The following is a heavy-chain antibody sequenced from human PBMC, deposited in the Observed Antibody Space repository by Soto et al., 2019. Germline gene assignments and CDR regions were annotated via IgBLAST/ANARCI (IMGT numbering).Heavy chain of an antibody. CDR2: ISYDGSNK. CDR3: ARASGESYPGSRVFDS. D-gene: IGHD3-10*01. Sequence: GGSLRLSXAASGFTFSSYGMHWVRQAPGKGLEWVAVISYDGSNKYYADSVKGRFTISRDNSKNTLYLQMNSLRAEDTAIYYCARASGESYPGSRVFDSWGQGTRVTVSS. J-gene: IGHJ4*02. CDR1: GFTFSSYG. V-gene: IGHV3-30*03.